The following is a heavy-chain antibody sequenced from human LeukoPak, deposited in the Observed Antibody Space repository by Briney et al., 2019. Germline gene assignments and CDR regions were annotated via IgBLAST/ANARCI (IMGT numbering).Heavy chain of an antibody. CDR1: GYNFTSYW. Sequence: GESLKISCKGSGYNFTSYWIGWVRQMPGKGLEWMGIIYPGDSDTRYSPSFQGQVTISADKSISTAYLQWGSLKASDTAMYYCARLLRNIAAAVYYFDYWGQGTLVTVSS. D-gene: IGHD6-13*01. CDR2: IYPGDSDT. V-gene: IGHV5-51*01. CDR3: ARLLRNIAAAVYYFDY. J-gene: IGHJ4*02.